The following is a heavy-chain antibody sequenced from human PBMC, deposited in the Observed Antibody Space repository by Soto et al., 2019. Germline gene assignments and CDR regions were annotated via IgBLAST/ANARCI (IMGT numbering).Heavy chain of an antibody. CDR3: ARSGTVIDFDY. V-gene: IGHV1-69*13. D-gene: IGHD3-16*02. Sequence: SVKVSCKASGGTFSSYAISWVRQAPGQGLEWMGGIIPIFGTASYAQKFQGRVTITADESTSTAYMELSSLRSEDTAVYYCARSGTVIDFDYWGQGTLVTVSS. J-gene: IGHJ4*02. CDR1: GGTFSSYA. CDR2: IIPIFGTA.